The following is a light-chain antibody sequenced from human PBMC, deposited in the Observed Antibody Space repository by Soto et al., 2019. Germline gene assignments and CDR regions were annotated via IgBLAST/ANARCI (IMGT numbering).Light chain of an antibody. CDR3: QEYTNDPA. V-gene: IGKV1-27*01. Sequence: DIQMTQSPSSLSASVGDRVAITCRASQCIGNYLAWYQQIPGKVPKLLISAASTLQSGVPSRFSGSGSGTDFTLTISSLQPEGVATYYCQEYTNDPAFGGGTKVEIK. CDR2: AAS. J-gene: IGKJ4*02. CDR1: QCIGNY.